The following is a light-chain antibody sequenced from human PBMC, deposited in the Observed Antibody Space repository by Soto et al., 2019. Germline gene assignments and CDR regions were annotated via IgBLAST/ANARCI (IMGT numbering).Light chain of an antibody. CDR2: DVS. V-gene: IGLV2-14*01. CDR1: SSDVGGYNY. Sequence: QSVLTQPASVSGSPGQSITISCTGTSSDVGGYNYVSWYQQHPGKAPTLMIYDVSNRPSGVSNRFSGSKSGNTASLTISGLQAEDEADYYCSSYTISGTYVFGTGTKVTVL. J-gene: IGLJ1*01. CDR3: SSYTISGTYV.